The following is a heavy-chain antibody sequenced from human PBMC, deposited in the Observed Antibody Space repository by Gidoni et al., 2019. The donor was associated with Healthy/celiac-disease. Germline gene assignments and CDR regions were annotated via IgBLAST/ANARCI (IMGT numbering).Heavy chain of an antibody. V-gene: IGHV4-31*03. CDR3: ARSGAYCGGDCYPDY. CDR2: IYYSGST. J-gene: IGHJ4*02. D-gene: IGHD2-21*02. Sequence: QVQLQESGPGLVKPSQTLSLTCTVSGGSISSGGYYWSWIRPHPGKGLEWIGYIYYSGSTYYNPSLKSRVTISVDTSKNQFSLKLSSVTAADTAVYYCARSGAYCGGDCYPDYWGQGTLVTVSS. CDR1: GGSISSGGYY.